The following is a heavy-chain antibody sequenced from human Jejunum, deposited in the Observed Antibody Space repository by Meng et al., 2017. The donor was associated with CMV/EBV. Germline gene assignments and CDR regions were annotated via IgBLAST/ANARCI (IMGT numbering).Heavy chain of an antibody. V-gene: IGHV3-74*01. CDR1: GFTFSSYW. Sequence: EVQLVGSGGGLVAPGGSLILSCAASGFTFSSYWIHWVRQVPGKGLVWVSRVNTDESRTNYADSVEGRFNISRDNAKNKVYLQMNSLRAEDTAVYYCVRGGVGATGLDYWGQGTLVTVSS. D-gene: IGHD1-26*01. CDR2: VNTDESRT. CDR3: VRGGVGATGLDY. J-gene: IGHJ4*02.